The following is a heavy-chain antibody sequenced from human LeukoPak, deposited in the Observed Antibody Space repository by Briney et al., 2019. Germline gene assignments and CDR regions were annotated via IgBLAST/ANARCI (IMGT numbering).Heavy chain of an antibody. Sequence: GASVKVSCKSSGDTFGSYAINWLRQAPGQGLEWMGRVIPMFATPNYAQKFQGRVTITTDESTSTAYMELSSLRSEDTAVYYCARGSSSWAYYYYYMDVWGKGTTVTVSS. J-gene: IGHJ6*03. CDR1: GDTFGSYA. CDR3: ARGSSSWAYYYYYMDV. CDR2: VIPMFATP. D-gene: IGHD6-13*01. V-gene: IGHV1-69*05.